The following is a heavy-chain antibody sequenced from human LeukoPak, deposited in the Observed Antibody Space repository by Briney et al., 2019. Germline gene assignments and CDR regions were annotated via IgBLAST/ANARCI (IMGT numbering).Heavy chain of an antibody. D-gene: IGHD3/OR15-3a*01. J-gene: IGHJ6*03. CDR1: GFTFSRNA. CDR2: ISYDGNNK. V-gene: IGHV3-30*01. Sequence: PGRSLRLSCVASGFTFSRNALHWVRQAPGKGLEWVATISYDGNNKFHADSVKGRFAISRDNSRNTVYLQMDSLRPEDTAVYHCAKGGIPTGPYYYFYYMDVWGNGTTVTVSS. CDR3: AKGGIPTGPYYYFYYMDV.